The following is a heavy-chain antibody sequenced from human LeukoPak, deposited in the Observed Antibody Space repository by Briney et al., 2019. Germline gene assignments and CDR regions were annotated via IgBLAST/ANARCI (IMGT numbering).Heavy chain of an antibody. CDR3: TTPHYYYYGMDV. J-gene: IGHJ6*02. CDR1: GGTFSSYA. CDR2: INPNSGGT. Sequence: ASVKVSCKASGGTFSSYAISWVRQAPGQGLEWMGRINPNSGGTNYAQKFQGRVTMTRDTSISTAYMELSGLRSDDTAVYYCTTPHYYYYGMDVWGQGTTVTVSS. V-gene: IGHV1-2*06.